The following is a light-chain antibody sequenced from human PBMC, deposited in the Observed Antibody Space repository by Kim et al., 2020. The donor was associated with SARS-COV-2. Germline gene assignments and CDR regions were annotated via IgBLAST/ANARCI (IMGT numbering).Light chain of an antibody. Sequence: EIVLTQSPGTLSLSPGERATLSCRASQSVSSSYLAWYQQKPGQAPRLLIYGASSRATGIPDRFSGSGSGTDFTLTISRLEPEDFAVYYWQQYGSPITFGQGTRLDIK. CDR1: QSVSSSY. CDR2: GAS. V-gene: IGKV3-20*01. CDR3: QQYGSPIT. J-gene: IGKJ5*01.